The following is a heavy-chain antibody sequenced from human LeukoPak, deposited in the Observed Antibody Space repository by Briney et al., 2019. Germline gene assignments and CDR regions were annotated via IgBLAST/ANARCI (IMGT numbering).Heavy chain of an antibody. CDR3: ARDHVKRVRGVIPTGVDY. D-gene: IGHD3-10*01. CDR1: GFTFSSYS. V-gene: IGHV3-48*01. J-gene: IGHJ4*02. Sequence: GGSLRLSCAASGFTFSSYSMNWVRQAPGKGLEWVSYISSSSSTIYYADSVKGRFTISRDNSKNTLYLQMNSLRAEDTAVYYCARDHVKRVRGVIPTGVDYWGQGTLVTVSS. CDR2: ISSSSSTI.